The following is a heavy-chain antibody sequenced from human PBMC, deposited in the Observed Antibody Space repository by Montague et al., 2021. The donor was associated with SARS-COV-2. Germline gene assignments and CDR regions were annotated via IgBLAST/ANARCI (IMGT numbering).Heavy chain of an antibody. V-gene: IGHV3-73*01. CDR1: GFIFAAST. CDR2: IRNEANDYAT. CDR3: TSGYDRRPY. D-gene: IGHD5-12*01. J-gene: IGHJ4*02. Sequence: SLSLSFSASGFIFAASTIHWVRQASGKGLDWVGRIRNEANDYATVYAASVTGRFTISRDDSKNTAYLEMNSLKTEDTAVYYCTSGYDRRPYWGQGTLVTVSS.